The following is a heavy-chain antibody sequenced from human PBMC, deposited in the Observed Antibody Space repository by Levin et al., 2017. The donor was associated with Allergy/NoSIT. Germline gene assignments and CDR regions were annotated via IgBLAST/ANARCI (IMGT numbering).Heavy chain of an antibody. CDR3: ARARYYDREGNWFDP. CDR2: IYWDDDK. CDR1: GFSLTPAGVA. V-gene: IGHV2-5*02. D-gene: IGHD3-3*01. Sequence: SGPTLVKPTQTLTLTCTFSGFSLTPAGVAVGWIRQPPGKALEWLALIYWDDDKRYSLSLKNRPTITKDTSKNQVVLTLTNMDPVDTATYYCARARYYDREGNWFDPWGQGTLVTVSS. J-gene: IGHJ5*02.